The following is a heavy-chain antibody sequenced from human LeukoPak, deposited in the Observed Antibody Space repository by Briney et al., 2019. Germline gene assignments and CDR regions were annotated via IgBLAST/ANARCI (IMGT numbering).Heavy chain of an antibody. D-gene: IGHD3-22*01. CDR1: GGTFSSYA. CDR2: IIPIFGTA. Sequence: GSSVKVSCKASGGTFSSYAISWVRQAPGQGLGWMGGIIPIFGTANYAQKFQGRVTITADKSTSTAYMELSSLRSEDTAVYYCARGLLDSSGIGGFDYWGQGTLVTVSS. V-gene: IGHV1-69*06. J-gene: IGHJ4*02. CDR3: ARGLLDSSGIGGFDY.